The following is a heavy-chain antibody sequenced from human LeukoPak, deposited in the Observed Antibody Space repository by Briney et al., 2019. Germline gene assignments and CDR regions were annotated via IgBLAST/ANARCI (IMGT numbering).Heavy chain of an antibody. CDR2: INHSGST. D-gene: IGHD3-10*01. Sequence: SETLSLTCAVYGGSFSGYYWSWIRQPPGKGLEWIGEINHSGSTNYNPSLKSRVTISVDTSKNQFSLTLSSLTAADTAVYYCARQTHISLLWFGESSNFYDYWGQGTLVTVSS. J-gene: IGHJ4*02. CDR3: ARQTHISLLWFGESSNFYDY. V-gene: IGHV4-34*01. CDR1: GGSFSGYY.